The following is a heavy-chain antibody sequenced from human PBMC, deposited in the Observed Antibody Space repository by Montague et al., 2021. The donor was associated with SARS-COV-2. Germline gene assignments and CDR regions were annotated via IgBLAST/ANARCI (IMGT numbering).Heavy chain of an antibody. J-gene: IGHJ3*02. D-gene: IGHD3-22*01. V-gene: IGHV4-31*03. CDR3: ARARITMIVVVNAFDI. Sequence: TLSLICTVSGGSISSGGYDWSWIRQHQGKGLEWNGYIYYSGSTYYNPSLKSRVTISVATSKNQFYLKLSSVTAADTAVYYCARARITMIVVVNAFDIWGQGTMVTVSS. CDR2: IYYSGST. CDR1: GGSISSGGYD.